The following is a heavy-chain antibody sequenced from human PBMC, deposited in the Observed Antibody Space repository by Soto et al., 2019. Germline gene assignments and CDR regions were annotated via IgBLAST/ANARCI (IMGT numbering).Heavy chain of an antibody. V-gene: IGHV5-51*01. D-gene: IGHD3-3*01. CDR2: IYPGDSDT. CDR3: ARGSNDFPYYYYGMDV. Sequence: GESLKISCKGSGYSFTSYWIGWVRQMPGKGLEWMGIIYPGDSDTRYSPSFQGQVTISADKSISTAYLQRSSLKASDTAMYYCARGSNDFPYYYYGMDVWGQGTTVTVSS. CDR1: GYSFTSYW. J-gene: IGHJ6*02.